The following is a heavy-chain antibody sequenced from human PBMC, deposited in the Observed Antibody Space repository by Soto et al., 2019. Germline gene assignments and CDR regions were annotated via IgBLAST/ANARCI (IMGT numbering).Heavy chain of an antibody. CDR2: LSYDGSNN. J-gene: IGHJ3*02. CDR3: ARETTREDSTGYYLDI. CDR1: GFTFSDYA. V-gene: IGHV3-30-3*01. Sequence: QEQLVESGGGVAQPGTSLRLSCAASGFTFSDYAFHWVRQSPVKGLEWVALLSYDGSNNYYADSVKGRVSVSRDNSRNTLNLQLNSLSPEDTAMYYCARETTREDSTGYYLDIRGQGTMVTVSS. D-gene: IGHD3-9*01.